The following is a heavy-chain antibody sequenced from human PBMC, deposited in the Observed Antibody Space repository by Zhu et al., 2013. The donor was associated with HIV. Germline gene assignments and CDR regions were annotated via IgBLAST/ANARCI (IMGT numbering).Heavy chain of an antibody. Sequence: FSSYAISWVRQALDKGLSGWRDHPYLGTANYAQKFQGRVTITADESTSTAYMELSSLRSEDTAVYYCARGPSTSFTSYERSDCGGDCYLDYWGQGTLVTVSS. CDR1: FSSYA. J-gene: IGHJ4*02. D-gene: IGHD2-21*02. V-gene: IGHV1-69*01. CDR3: ARGPSTSFTSYERSDCGGDCYLDY. CDR2: HPYLGTA.